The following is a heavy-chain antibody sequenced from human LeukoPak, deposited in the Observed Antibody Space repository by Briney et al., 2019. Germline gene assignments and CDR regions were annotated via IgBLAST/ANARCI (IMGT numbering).Heavy chain of an antibody. D-gene: IGHD6-6*01. CDR3: ARGPSSSDYFYMDV. V-gene: IGHV4-31*03. CDR2: IYRSGTT. J-gene: IGHJ6*03. CDR1: RGSVTSGGVY. Sequence: PSETLSLTCTVARGSVTSGGVYWSWARQHPGKGLEWIVYIYRSGTTYYNPSVESRAIISVDTSKNQFFLKLTALASADTPWYYCARGPSSSDYFYMDVWGKGTTVIVSS.